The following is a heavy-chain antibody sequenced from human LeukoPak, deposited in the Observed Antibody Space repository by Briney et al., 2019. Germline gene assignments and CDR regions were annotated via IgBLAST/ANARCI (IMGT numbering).Heavy chain of an antibody. D-gene: IGHD3-10*01. CDR1: GFTFSSYW. CDR3: AGDMGYGSGSYDWFDP. Sequence: GGSLRLSCAASGFTFSSYWMSWVRQAPGKGLEWVANIKQDGSEKYYVDSVKGRFTISRDNAKNSLYLQMNSLGAEDTAVYYCAGDMGYGSGSYDWFDPWGQGTLVTVSS. CDR2: IKQDGSEK. J-gene: IGHJ5*02. V-gene: IGHV3-7*01.